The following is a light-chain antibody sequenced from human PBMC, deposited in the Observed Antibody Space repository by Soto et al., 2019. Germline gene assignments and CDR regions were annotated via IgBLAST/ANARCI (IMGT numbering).Light chain of an antibody. CDR2: GVS. Sequence: ETVLTQSPGTFSLSPGERATLSCRASQSISSSYLAWYQQRPGQAPRLLIYGVSTRATGIPDRFSGSGSGTDFTLTISRLESEDFAVYYCQQYGSSPWTFGQGTKVDIK. CDR1: QSISSSY. J-gene: IGKJ1*01. V-gene: IGKV3-20*01. CDR3: QQYGSSPWT.